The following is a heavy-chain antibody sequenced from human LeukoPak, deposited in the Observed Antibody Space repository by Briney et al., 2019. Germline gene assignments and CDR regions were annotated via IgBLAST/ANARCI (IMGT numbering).Heavy chain of an antibody. V-gene: IGHV4-31*03. CDR3: ARDRAYCSSTSCYRIGAFDI. CDR2: IYYSGST. CDR1: GGSISSGGYY. J-gene: IGHJ3*02. Sequence: PSETLSLTCTVSGGSISSGGYYWSWIRQHPGKGLEWIGYIYYSGSTYYNPSLKSRVTISVDTSKNQFSLKLSSVTAADTAVYYCARDRAYCSSTSCYRIGAFDIWGRGTMVTVSS. D-gene: IGHD2-2*01.